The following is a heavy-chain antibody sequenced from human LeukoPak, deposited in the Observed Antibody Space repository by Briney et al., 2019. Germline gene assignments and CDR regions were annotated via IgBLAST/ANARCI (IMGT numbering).Heavy chain of an antibody. CDR2: ISYDGSNK. V-gene: IGHV3-30-3*01. CDR1: GFTLSSYA. J-gene: IGHJ4*02. CDR3: ARLFQNSCSSTSCSFDY. Sequence: GGSLRLSCAASGFTLSSYAMHWVRQAPGKGLEWVAVISYDGSNKYYADSVKGRFTISRDNSKNTLYLQMNSLRAEGTAVYYCARLFQNSCSSTSCSFDYWGQGTLVTVSS. D-gene: IGHD2-2*01.